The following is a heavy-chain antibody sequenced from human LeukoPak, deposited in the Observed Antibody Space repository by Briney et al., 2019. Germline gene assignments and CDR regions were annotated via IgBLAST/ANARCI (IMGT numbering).Heavy chain of an antibody. Sequence: PSETLSLTCAVYGEPFSVYYWSWIRQRPAKGLEWIGEINHRGTTNYNPSLKSRVTMSLDTSENRFSLRLRSVTAADTAVYYCARRQRSYRVPSPDYWGQGTLVTVSS. V-gene: IGHV4-34*01. CDR2: INHRGTT. CDR3: ARRQRSYRVPSPDY. J-gene: IGHJ4*02. D-gene: IGHD6-25*01. CDR1: GEPFSVYY.